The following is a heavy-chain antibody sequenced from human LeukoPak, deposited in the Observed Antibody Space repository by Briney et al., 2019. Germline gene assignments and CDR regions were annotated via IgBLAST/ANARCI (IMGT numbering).Heavy chain of an antibody. CDR3: ASGVLGYCSSTSCYEGVY. CDR1: GFTFSGYS. J-gene: IGHJ4*02. CDR2: ISSSSSYI. D-gene: IGHD2-2*01. V-gene: IGHV3-21*01. Sequence: GGSLRLSCAASGFTFSGYSMNWVRQAPGKGLEWVSSISSSSSYIYYADSVKGRFTISRDNAKNSLYLQMNSLRAEDTAVYYCASGVLGYCSSTSCYEGVYWGQGTLVTVSS.